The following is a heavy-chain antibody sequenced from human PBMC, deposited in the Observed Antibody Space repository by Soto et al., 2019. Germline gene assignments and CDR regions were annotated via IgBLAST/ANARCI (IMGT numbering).Heavy chain of an antibody. CDR2: ISYDGSNK. CDR1: GFTFSSYA. CDR3: ARSIYYYYGMDV. D-gene: IGHD6-6*01. Sequence: GGSLRLSCAASGFTFSSYAMHWVRQAPGKGLEWVAVISYDGSNKYYADSVKGRFTISRDNSKNTLYLQMNSLRAEDTAVYYCARSIYYYYGMDVWGQGTTVTVSS. V-gene: IGHV3-30-3*01. J-gene: IGHJ6*02.